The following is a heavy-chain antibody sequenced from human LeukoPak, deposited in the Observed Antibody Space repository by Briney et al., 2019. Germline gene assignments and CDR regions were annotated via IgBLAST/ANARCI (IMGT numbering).Heavy chain of an antibody. CDR1: GGSISSSRYY. CDR2: MYYSGST. V-gene: IGHV4-39*07. D-gene: IGHD3-9*01. CDR3: ARGDYDILTGSTSLFDY. J-gene: IGHJ4*02. Sequence: PSETLSLTCTVSGGSISSSRYYWGWIRQPPGKGLEWIGSMYYSGSTYYNPSLKSRVTISVDTSKNQFSLNLSSVTAADTAVYYCARGDYDILTGSTSLFDYWGQGTLVTVSS.